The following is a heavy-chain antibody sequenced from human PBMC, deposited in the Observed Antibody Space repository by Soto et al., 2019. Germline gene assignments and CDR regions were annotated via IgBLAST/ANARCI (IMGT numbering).Heavy chain of an antibody. Sequence: EVFLSESGGGVTQPGGSLRLSCAAPGIKFRASAMSWVRQAPGKGLEWVSSTSNNGDATYYADSVKGRFHISRDNSEKTVVLEMNSLRVEDTAVYFCAQLALWFGEFGRGYWGQGALVNVSS. J-gene: IGHJ4*02. V-gene: IGHV3-23*01. CDR1: GIKFRASA. CDR3: AQLALWFGEFGRGY. D-gene: IGHD3-10*01. CDR2: TSNNGDAT.